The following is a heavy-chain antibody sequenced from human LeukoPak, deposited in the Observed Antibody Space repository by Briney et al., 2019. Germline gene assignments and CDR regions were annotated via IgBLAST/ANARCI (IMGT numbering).Heavy chain of an antibody. CDR1: GYTFTSYA. J-gene: IGHJ6*03. Sequence: ASVKVSCKASGYTFTSYAMHWVRQAPGQRLEWMGWINAGNGNTKYSQRFQGRVTITRDTSASTAYMELSSLRSEDTAVYYCARQPIGVIKGTTNFYYYMDVWGQGTTVTVSS. D-gene: IGHD3-10*01. CDR3: ARQPIGVIKGTTNFYYYMDV. CDR2: INAGNGNT. V-gene: IGHV1-3*01.